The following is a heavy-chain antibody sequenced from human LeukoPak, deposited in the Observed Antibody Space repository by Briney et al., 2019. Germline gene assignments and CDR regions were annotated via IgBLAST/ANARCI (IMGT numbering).Heavy chain of an antibody. CDR3: ARRYYDFWSGYYRNLDS. CDR1: GFTFTSYW. CDR2: IKKDGSEK. V-gene: IGHV3-7*01. Sequence: GGSLRLSCAASGFTFTSYWMSWVRQVPGKVLEWVANIKKDGSEKNYVDSVKGRFTISRDNAKNSLYLQMNSLRAEDTAVYYCARRYYDFWSGYYRNLDSWGQGTLVTVSS. D-gene: IGHD3-3*01. J-gene: IGHJ4*02.